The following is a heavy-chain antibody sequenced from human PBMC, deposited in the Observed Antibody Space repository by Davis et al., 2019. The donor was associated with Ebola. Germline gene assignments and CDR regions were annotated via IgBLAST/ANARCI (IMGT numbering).Heavy chain of an antibody. CDR3: ASGPLRYYYDSSGYPRSYYYYGMDV. CDR1: GFTFSSYS. J-gene: IGHJ6*02. Sequence: ESLKISCAASGFTFSSYSMNWVRQAPGKGLEWIGEINHSGSTNYNPSLKSRVTISVDTSKNQFSLKLSSVTAADTAVDYCASGPLRYYYDSSGYPRSYYYYGMDVWGQGTTVTVSS. V-gene: IGHV4-34*01. CDR2: INHSGST. D-gene: IGHD3-22*01.